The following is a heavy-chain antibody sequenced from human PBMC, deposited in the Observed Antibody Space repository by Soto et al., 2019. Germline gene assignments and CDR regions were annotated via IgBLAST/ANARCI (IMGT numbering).Heavy chain of an antibody. CDR2: IYWDDDK. V-gene: IGHV2-5*02. D-gene: IGHD4-17*01. CDR1: GFSLSTSGVG. J-gene: IGHJ4*02. CDR3: ARTPDVYGDYFGASDY. Sequence: SGPTLGEPTQTLTLTCTFSGFSLSTSGVGVGWIRQPPGKALEWLGIIYWDDDKRYSPSLKSRVTITKDTFKNQLVLTMTNMDPVDTATYYCARTPDVYGDYFGASDYWGQGTLVTVSS.